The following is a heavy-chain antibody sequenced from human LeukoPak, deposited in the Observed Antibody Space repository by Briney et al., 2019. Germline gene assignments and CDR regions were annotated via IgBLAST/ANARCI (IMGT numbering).Heavy chain of an antibody. D-gene: IGHD3-22*01. V-gene: IGHV4-4*02. CDR1: GFTFNSYAM. Sequence: GSLRLSCAASGFTFNSYAMSWVRQAPGKGLEWIGEIYHSGSTNYNPSLKSRVTISVDKSKNQFSLKLSSVTAADTAVYYCASATYYYDSSGYAPRDAFDIWGQGTMVTVSS. CDR3: ASATYYYDSSGYAPRDAFDI. CDR2: IYHSGST. J-gene: IGHJ3*02.